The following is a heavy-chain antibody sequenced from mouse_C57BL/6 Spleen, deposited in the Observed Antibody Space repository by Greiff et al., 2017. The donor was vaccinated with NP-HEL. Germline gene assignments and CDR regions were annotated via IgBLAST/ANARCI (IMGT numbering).Heavy chain of an antibody. Sequence: QVQLKESGAELVRPGASVTLSCKASGYTFTDYEMHWVKQTPVHGLEWIGAIDPETGGTAYNQKFKGKAILPADKSSSTAYMELRSLTSEDSAVYYCTRSPAAATFRIYYDYDGYWYFDVWGTGTTVTVSS. D-gene: IGHD2-4*01. V-gene: IGHV1-15*01. CDR3: TRSPAAATFRIYYDYDGYWYFDV. J-gene: IGHJ1*03. CDR1: GYTFTDYE. CDR2: IDPETGGT.